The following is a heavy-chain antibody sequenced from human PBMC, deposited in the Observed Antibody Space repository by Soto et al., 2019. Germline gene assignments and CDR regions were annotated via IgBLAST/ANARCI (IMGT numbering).Heavy chain of an antibody. D-gene: IGHD3-22*01. CDR3: ARDGYRSNSDSPAYPNYFAS. CDR1: GFTFSTYS. Sequence: EVQLVESGGGLVKPGGSLRLSCAASGFTFSTYSMNWVRQAPGKGLEWVSSISSGSTYIYYPASVKGRFTISRDNAKNSLYLQMSGLRAEDTAVYYCARDGYRSNSDSPAYPNYFASWGQGTLVTVSS. V-gene: IGHV3-21*02. J-gene: IGHJ4*02. CDR2: ISSGSTYI.